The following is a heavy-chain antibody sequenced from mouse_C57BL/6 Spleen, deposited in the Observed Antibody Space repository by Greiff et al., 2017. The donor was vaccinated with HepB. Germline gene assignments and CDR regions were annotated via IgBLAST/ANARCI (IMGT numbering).Heavy chain of an antibody. CDR2: ISYDGSN. Sequence: VQLKQSGPGLVKPSQSLSLTCSVTGYSITSGYYWNWIRQFPGNKLEWMGYISYDGSNNYNPSLKNRISITRDTSKNQFFLKLNSVTTEDTATYYCARPGSSGDAMDYWGQGTSVTVSS. CDR1: GYSITSGYY. D-gene: IGHD3-2*02. J-gene: IGHJ4*01. V-gene: IGHV3-6*01. CDR3: ARPGSSGDAMDY.